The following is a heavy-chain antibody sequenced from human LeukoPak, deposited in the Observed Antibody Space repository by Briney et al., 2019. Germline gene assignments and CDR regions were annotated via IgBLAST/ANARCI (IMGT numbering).Heavy chain of an antibody. J-gene: IGHJ4*02. V-gene: IGHV3-7*01. CDR3: AKWQLYSGFNYLDY. Sequence: GGSLRLSCAASGFTFSSYWMTWVRQGPGKGLGWVANIKPDGSLIYYVDSVKGRFTISRDNAKNSLSLQMNSLTAEDTAMYYCAKWQLYSGFNYLDYWGQGTLATVSS. D-gene: IGHD5-12*01. CDR2: IKPDGSLI. CDR1: GFTFSSYW.